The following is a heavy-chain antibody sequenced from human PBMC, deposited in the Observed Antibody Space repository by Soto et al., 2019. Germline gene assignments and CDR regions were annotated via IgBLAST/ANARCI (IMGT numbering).Heavy chain of an antibody. CDR1: GGSISSYY. CDR3: ARQRPYGDYDFDY. V-gene: IGHV4-59*08. J-gene: IGHJ4*02. Sequence: ETLSLTCTVSGGSISSYYWSWIRQPPGKGLEWIGYIYYSGSTNYNPSLKSRVTISVDTSKNQFSLKLSSVTAADTAVYYCARQRPYGDYDFDYWGQGTLVTVSS. D-gene: IGHD4-17*01. CDR2: IYYSGST.